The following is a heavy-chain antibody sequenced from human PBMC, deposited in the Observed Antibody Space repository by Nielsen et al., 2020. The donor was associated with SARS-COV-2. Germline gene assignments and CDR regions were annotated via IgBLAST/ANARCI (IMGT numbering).Heavy chain of an antibody. CDR3: ARSYGSGNVEWYYYYGMDV. V-gene: IGHV4-30-4*01. J-gene: IGHJ6*02. CDR1: GGSISSGDYY. Sequence: SETLSLTCTVSGGSISSGDYYWSWIRQPPGKGLEWIGYIYYSGSTYYNPSLKSRVTISVDTSKNQFSLKLSSVTAADTAVYYCARSYGSGNVEWYYYYGMDVWGQGTTVTVSS. CDR2: IYYSGST. D-gene: IGHD3-10*01.